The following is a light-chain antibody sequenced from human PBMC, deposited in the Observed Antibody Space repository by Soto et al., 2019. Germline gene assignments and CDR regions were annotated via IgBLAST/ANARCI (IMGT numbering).Light chain of an antibody. V-gene: IGKV3-15*01. CDR3: QQFNNWPPWT. CDR1: QSVSNN. J-gene: IGKJ1*01. CDR2: GAS. Sequence: EVVMTQSPATLSVSPGEGATLSCRASQSVSNNYLAWYQQKPGQAPRLLIYGASTRAAGIPDRFSGSGSGTEFTLTISGLQSDDFAVYYCQQFNNWPPWTFGQGTKVDI.